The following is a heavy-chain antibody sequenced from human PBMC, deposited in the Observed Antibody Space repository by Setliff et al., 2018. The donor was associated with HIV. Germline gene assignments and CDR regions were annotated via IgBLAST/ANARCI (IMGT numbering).Heavy chain of an antibody. CDR3: ARASVGVTFGGVIVSSYYFDY. CDR2: INPDSGGI. J-gene: IGHJ4*02. V-gene: IGHV1-2*02. D-gene: IGHD3-16*02. CDR1: GYTFTGYS. Sequence: GASVKVSCKASGYTFTGYSMHWVRQAPGQGLEWVGWINPDSGGINFAQKFRGRVTMTRDTSISTAYMELSRLRSDDTAVYYCARASVGVTFGGVIVSSYYFDYWGQGTLVTVSS.